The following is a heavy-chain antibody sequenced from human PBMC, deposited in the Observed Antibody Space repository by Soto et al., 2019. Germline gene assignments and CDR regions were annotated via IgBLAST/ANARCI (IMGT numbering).Heavy chain of an antibody. D-gene: IGHD2-15*01. V-gene: IGHV4-39*01. CDR2: IYYSGST. J-gene: IGHJ4*02. Sequence: PSETLSLTCTVSGGSISSSSYYWGWIRQPPGRGLEWIGSIYYSGSTYYNPSLKSRVTISVDTSKNQLSLKLSSVTAADTAVYYCSRRTVRCSGGSCYPTVFDYWGQGTLVTVSS. CDR3: SRRTVRCSGGSCYPTVFDY. CDR1: GGSISSSSYY.